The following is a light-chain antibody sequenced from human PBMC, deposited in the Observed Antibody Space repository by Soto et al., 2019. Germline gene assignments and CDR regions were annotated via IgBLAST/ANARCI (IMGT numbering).Light chain of an antibody. CDR2: GAS. Sequence: IVMTQSPATVSASPGERVTLSCRASQSVSGNVAWYRQKPGQPPRLLVYGASTTATDIPARFFGSGSETDFTLTITRLQSEDFGTYYCQQFNSWPRTFGQGTKVEIK. V-gene: IGKV3-15*01. CDR1: QSVSGN. CDR3: QQFNSWPRT. J-gene: IGKJ1*01.